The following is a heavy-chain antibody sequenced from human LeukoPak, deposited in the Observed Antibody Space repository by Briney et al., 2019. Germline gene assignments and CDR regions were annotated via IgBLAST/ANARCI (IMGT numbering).Heavy chain of an antibody. CDR1: GFTFSSYS. V-gene: IGHV3-21*01. J-gene: IGHJ5*02. Sequence: GGSLRLSCAASGFTFSSYSMNWVRQAPGKGLDWVSSISSSSSYIYYADSVKGRFTISRDNAKNSLYLQMNSLRAEDTAVYYCAREDDYDHWFDPWGQGTLVTVSS. D-gene: IGHD3-22*01. CDR3: AREDDYDHWFDP. CDR2: ISSSSSYI.